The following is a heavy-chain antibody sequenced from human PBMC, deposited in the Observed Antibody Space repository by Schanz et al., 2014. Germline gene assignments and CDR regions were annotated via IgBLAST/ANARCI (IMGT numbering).Heavy chain of an antibody. J-gene: IGHJ5*02. Sequence: QVQLVESGGGLVKPGGSLRLSCAASGFIFSDYYMAWIRQAPGKGLAWVSYVSRNTPDIYYADSVKARFTMSRDNAKNSVFLRMNSLGAEDTAVYYCAGPSLWFGDNCFDPWGQGTLVSDSP. D-gene: IGHD3-10*01. CDR2: VSRNTPDI. CDR3: AGPSLWFGDNCFDP. V-gene: IGHV3-11*06. CDR1: GFIFSDYY.